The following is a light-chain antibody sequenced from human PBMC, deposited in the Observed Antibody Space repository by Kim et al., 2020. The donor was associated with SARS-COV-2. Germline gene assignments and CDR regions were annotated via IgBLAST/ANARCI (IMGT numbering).Light chain of an antibody. CDR3: QAWDSSTAV. V-gene: IGLV3-1*01. CDR1: KLGYKY. Sequence: VSPGQAASITCSGDKLGYKYACWYQQKPGQSPVLVIYQDSKRPSGIPERFSGSNSGNTATLTISGTQAMDEADYYCQAWDSSTAVFGGGTQLTVL. CDR2: QDS. J-gene: IGLJ2*01.